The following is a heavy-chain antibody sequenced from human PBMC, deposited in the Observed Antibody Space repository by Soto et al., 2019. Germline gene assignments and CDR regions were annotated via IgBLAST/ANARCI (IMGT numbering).Heavy chain of an antibody. Sequence: ESGGGVVQPGRSLRLSCAASGFTFSSYAMHWVRQAPGKGLEWVAVISYDGSNKYYADSVKGRFTISRDNSKNTLYLQMNSLRAEDTAVYYCARSSIVVVPAATFDYWGQGTLVTVSS. CDR3: ARSSIVVVPAATFDY. D-gene: IGHD2-2*01. J-gene: IGHJ4*02. CDR1: GFTFSSYA. CDR2: ISYDGSNK. V-gene: IGHV3-30-3*01.